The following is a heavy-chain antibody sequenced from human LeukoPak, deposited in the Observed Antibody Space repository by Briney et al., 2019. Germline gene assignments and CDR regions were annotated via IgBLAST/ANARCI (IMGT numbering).Heavy chain of an antibody. D-gene: IGHD6-19*01. J-gene: IGHJ4*02. V-gene: IGHV3-23*01. CDR2: ISGSGGST. CDR1: GFTFSSYA. Sequence: GGSLRLSCAASGFTFSSYAMSWVRQAPGKGPEWVSAISGSGGSTYYADSVKGRFTISRDNSKNTLYLQMNSLRAEDTAVYYCAKGGYSSGWYRDYFDYWGQGTLVTVSS. CDR3: AKGGYSSGWYRDYFDY.